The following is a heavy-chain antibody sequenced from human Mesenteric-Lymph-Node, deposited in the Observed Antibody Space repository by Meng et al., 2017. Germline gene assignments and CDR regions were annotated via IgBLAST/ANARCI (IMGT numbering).Heavy chain of an antibody. Sequence: GESLKISCAAPGFSFSSYEMNWVRQAPGKGLEWVSYISSSGNTIYYADSVKGRFTISRDNAKNSLYLQMNSLRAEDTAVYYCARGYCGSDCYSFSLNWGQGTLVTVSS. CDR2: ISSSGNTI. J-gene: IGHJ4*02. V-gene: IGHV3-48*03. CDR3: ARGYCGSDCYSFSLN. D-gene: IGHD2-21*02. CDR1: GFSFSSYE.